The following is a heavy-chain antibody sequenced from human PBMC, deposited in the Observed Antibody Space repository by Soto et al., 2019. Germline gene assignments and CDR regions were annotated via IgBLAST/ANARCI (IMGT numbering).Heavy chain of an antibody. Sequence: PSETLSLTCTVSGGSISSGGYYWSWIRQHPGKGLEWIGYIYYSGSTYYNPSLKSRVTISVDTSKNQFSLKLSSVTAADTAVYYCARDGYYDSSGYYHWGQGTLVTVSS. CDR3: ARDGYYDSSGYYH. D-gene: IGHD3-22*01. J-gene: IGHJ5*02. V-gene: IGHV4-31*03. CDR1: GGSISSGGYY. CDR2: IYYSGST.